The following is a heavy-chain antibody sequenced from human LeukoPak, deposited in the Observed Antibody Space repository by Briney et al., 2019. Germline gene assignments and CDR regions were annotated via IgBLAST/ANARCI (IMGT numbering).Heavy chain of an antibody. CDR1: GYTFTSYA. D-gene: IGHD2-2*01. V-gene: IGHV7-4-1*02. J-gene: IGHJ4*02. CDR2: INTNTGNP. CDR3: ARGDIVVVPAAITDY. Sequence: ASVKVSCKASGYTFTSYAMNWVRQAPGQGLEWMGWINTNTGNPTYAQGFTGRFVFSLDTSVSTAYLQISSLKAEDTAVYYCARGDIVVVPAAITDYWGQGTLVTASS.